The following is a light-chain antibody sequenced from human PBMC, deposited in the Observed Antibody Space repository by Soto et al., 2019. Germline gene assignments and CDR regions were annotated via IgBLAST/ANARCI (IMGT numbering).Light chain of an antibody. J-gene: IGKJ4*02. V-gene: IGKV1-9*01. CDR2: AAS. CDR1: QGISSY. CDR3: LRLNSYPLT. Sequence: DIQLTQSPSSLSASVGDRVTITCRASQGISSYLAWYQQKPGKAPKLLIYAASTLHSVVPSRFSGIGAGTDFNLTIRSLKPEDFATYYCLRLNSYPLTFGGGTNVELK.